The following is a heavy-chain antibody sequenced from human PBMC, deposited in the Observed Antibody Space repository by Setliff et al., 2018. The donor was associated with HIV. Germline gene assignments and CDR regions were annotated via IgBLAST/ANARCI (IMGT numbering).Heavy chain of an antibody. D-gene: IGHD6-19*01. Sequence: SVKVSCKASGGTFSSYAISWVRQAPGQGLDWMGGIIPILGIAIYAQKFQGRVTITADKSTSTAYMDLSSLRSEDTAVYYCARHGPYGSGWFYFDSWGQGTLVTVSS. CDR3: ARHGPYGSGWFYFDS. V-gene: IGHV1-69*10. CDR2: IIPILGIA. J-gene: IGHJ4*02. CDR1: GGTFSSYA.